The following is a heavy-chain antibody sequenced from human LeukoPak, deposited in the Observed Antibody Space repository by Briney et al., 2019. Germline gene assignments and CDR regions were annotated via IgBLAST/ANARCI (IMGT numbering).Heavy chain of an antibody. J-gene: IGHJ2*01. CDR3: ARDPTYL. CDR2: ISSNGGST. V-gene: IGHV3-64*01. Sequence: GGSLRLSCAASGFSFSSYAMHWVRQAPGKGLEYVSAISSNGGSTYYANSAKGRFTLSRDNSKNTLYLQMNSLRTEDTAVYYCARDPTYLWGRGTLVTVSS. CDR1: GFSFSSYA.